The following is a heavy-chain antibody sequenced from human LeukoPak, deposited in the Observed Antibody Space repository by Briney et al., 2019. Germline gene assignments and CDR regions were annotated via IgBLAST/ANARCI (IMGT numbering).Heavy chain of an antibody. Sequence: SETLSLTCAVYGGSFSGYYWSWIRQPPGKGLEWIGEINHSGSTNYNPSLKSRVTISVDTSKNQFSLKLSSVTAADTAVYYCARSRYSSSWSEFGYWGQGTLVTVSS. CDR3: ARSRYSSSWSEFGY. V-gene: IGHV4-34*01. D-gene: IGHD6-13*01. CDR2: INHSGST. J-gene: IGHJ4*02. CDR1: GGSFSGYY.